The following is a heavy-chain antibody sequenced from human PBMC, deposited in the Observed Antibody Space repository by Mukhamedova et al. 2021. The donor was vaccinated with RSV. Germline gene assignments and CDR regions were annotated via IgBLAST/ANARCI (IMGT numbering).Heavy chain of an antibody. D-gene: IGHD3-3*01. V-gene: IGHV3-23*01. Sequence: GLEWVSAISGSGGSTYYADSVKGRFTISRDNSKNTLYLQMNSLRAEDTAVYYCAKLLRCLEWFPNDAFDIWGQGTMVTVSS. CDR3: AKLLRCLEWFPNDAFDI. CDR2: ISGSGGST. J-gene: IGHJ3*02.